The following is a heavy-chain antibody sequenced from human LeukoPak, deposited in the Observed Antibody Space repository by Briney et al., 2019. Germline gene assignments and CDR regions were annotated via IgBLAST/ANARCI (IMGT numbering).Heavy chain of an antibody. D-gene: IGHD6-6*01. CDR3: ARIEVGSSLY. J-gene: IGHJ4*02. CDR1: GYTFTGYY. CDR2: INPNSGGT. V-gene: IGHV1-2*02. Sequence: GASVKVSCKASGYTFTGYYLHWVRQAPGQGLEWMGWINPNSGGTYFAQKFQGRFTMTRDTSISTAYMQLSSLTSDDTAVYYCARIEVGSSLYWGKGTLVTVSS.